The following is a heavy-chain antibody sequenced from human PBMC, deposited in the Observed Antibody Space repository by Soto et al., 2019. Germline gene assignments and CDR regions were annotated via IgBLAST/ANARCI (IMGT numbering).Heavy chain of an antibody. V-gene: IGHV4-34*01. D-gene: IGHD2-2*01. CDR1: GGSFSGYY. CDR2: INHSGST. J-gene: IGHJ4*02. Sequence: SETLSLTCAVYGGSFSGYYWSWIRQPPGKGLEWIGEINHSGSTNYNPSLKSRVTISVDTSRNNFSLKLSSVNAADTAVYYCARLTAASIVVVPAAFDYWGQGTLVTVSS. CDR3: ARLTAASIVVVPAAFDY.